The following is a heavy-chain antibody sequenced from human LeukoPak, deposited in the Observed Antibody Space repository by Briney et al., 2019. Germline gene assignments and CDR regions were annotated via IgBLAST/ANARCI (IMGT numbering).Heavy chain of an antibody. D-gene: IGHD5-18*01. CDR2: INPNSGGT. CDR1: GYTFTGYY. CDR3: ARDLSGYSYGYMIDY. J-gene: IGHJ4*02. Sequence: GASVKVSCKASGYTFTGYYMHWVRQAPGQGLEWMGWINPNSGGTNYAQKFQGRVTMTRDTSISTAYMELSRLRSDDTAVYYCARDLSGYSYGYMIDYWGQGTLVTVSS. V-gene: IGHV1-2*02.